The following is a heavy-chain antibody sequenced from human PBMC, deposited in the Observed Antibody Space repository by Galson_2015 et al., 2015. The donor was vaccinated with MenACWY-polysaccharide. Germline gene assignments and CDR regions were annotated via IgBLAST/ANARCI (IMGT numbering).Heavy chain of an antibody. D-gene: IGHD1-26*01. CDR1: GYTFTIHY. J-gene: IGHJ4*02. V-gene: IGHV1-2*02. CDR3: ARGGGRYHLDY. Sequence: SVKVSCKASGYTFTIHYFHWMRQAPGQGLEWMGWINPNNGATTYAQRFQGRVIMTRDTSISTVYMELTRLKSDDTAVYYCARGGGRYHLDYWGQGTLVTVSA. CDR2: INPNNGAT.